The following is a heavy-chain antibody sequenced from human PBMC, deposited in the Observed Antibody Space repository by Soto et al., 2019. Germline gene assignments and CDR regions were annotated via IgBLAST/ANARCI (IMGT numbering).Heavy chain of an antibody. V-gene: IGHV4-61*01. D-gene: IGHD2-2*03. CDR1: SGSVSSGTYY. CDR3: ARDSDAAGYQY. CDR2: IYSSGST. Sequence: QVQLQESGPGLVKPSETLSLTCSVSSGSVSSGTYYWSWFRQPPGRGLEWIGHIYSSGSTNYNPSLKSRVTISVDTSKNQFSLILSSVTAADTAMYYCARDSDAAGYQYWGQGTLVTVS. J-gene: IGHJ1*01.